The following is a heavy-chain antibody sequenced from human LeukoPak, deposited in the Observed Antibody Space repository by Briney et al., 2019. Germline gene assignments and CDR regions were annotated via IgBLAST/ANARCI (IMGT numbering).Heavy chain of an antibody. CDR1: GFPFIDYY. CDR3: ARDGGYCSGGSCYAHYYYYGMDV. J-gene: IGHJ6*02. Sequence: GGPLRLSCAASGFPFIDYYMSWIPRAPGKGLEWVSYISRSGITIYYANSVKGRFTISRDYAKNSLYLQINSLRAEDTGVYYCARDGGYCSGGSCYAHYYYYGMDVWGQGTTVTVSS. V-gene: IGHV3-11*01. CDR2: ISRSGITI. D-gene: IGHD2-15*01.